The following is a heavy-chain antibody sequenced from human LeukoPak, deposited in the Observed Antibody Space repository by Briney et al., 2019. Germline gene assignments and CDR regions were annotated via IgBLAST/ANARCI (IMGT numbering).Heavy chain of an antibody. CDR2: ISSGGSTI. Sequence: GGSLRLSCAASGFTFSDYYMTWIRQAPGKGLEWVSYISSGGSTIYYADSVKGRFTISRDNAKNSLYLQMNSLRAEDTAVYYCARVGTAMVFYYYHYMDVWGEGTTVTVSS. CDR1: GFTFSDYY. D-gene: IGHD5-18*01. J-gene: IGHJ6*03. CDR3: ARVGTAMVFYYYHYMDV. V-gene: IGHV3-11*01.